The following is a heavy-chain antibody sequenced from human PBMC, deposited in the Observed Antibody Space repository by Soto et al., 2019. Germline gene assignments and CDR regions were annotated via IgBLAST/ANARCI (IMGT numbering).Heavy chain of an antibody. V-gene: IGHV3-33*01. Sequence: PGGSLRLSCAASGFKFDSYGMHWVRQVPGKGLEWLAVIWWDRSNKYYADSVKGRFTISRDNSKNTLYLQMNSLRAEDSAVYYCARDPQGYYDSSAYLDYWGQGTLVTVSS. CDR3: ARDPQGYYDSSAYLDY. D-gene: IGHD3-22*01. CDR1: GFKFDSYG. J-gene: IGHJ4*02. CDR2: IWWDRSNK.